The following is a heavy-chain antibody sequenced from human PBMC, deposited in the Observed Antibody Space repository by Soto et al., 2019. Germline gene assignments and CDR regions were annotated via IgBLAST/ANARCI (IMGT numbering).Heavy chain of an antibody. J-gene: IGHJ1*01. CDR2: IRSKAKNYAT. Sequence: EVQLVESGGGLVQPGGSLKLSCAASGFTFSGSAMHWVRQASGKGLEWVGRIRSKAKNYATEYVVSVKGRFTISRDDSKNTAYLQVNSLKTEDTAVYCCVGVCISCREFLHHWGQGTLVTASS. D-gene: IGHD2-2*01. CDR3: VGVCISCREFLHH. V-gene: IGHV3-73*02. CDR1: GFTFSGSA.